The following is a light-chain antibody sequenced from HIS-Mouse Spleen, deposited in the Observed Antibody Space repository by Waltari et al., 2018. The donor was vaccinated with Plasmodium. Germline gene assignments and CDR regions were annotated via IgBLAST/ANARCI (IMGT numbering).Light chain of an antibody. CDR1: SSNIGSNT. CDR3: AAWDDSLNGVV. CDR2: SNN. V-gene: IGLV1-44*01. J-gene: IGLJ2*01. Sequence: QSVLTQPPSASGTPGQRVTISCSGSSSNIGSNTVNWYQQLPGTAPKLLIYSNNQRPSGVPDRGSGSKSGTSASLAISGLQSEDEADYYCAAWDDSLNGVVFGGGTKLTVL.